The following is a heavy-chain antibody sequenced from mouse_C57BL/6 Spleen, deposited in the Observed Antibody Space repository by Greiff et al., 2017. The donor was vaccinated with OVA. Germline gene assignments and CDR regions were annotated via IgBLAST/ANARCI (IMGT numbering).Heavy chain of an antibody. Sequence: VQLQQSGGDLVKPGGSLKLSCAASGFTFSSYGMSWVRQTPDKRLEWVATISSGGSYTYYPDSVKGRFTISRDNAKNTLYLQMSSLKSEDTAMYYCARQGYGYDYYAMDYWGQGTSVTVSS. D-gene: IGHD2-2*01. CDR3: ARQGYGYDYYAMDY. J-gene: IGHJ4*01. CDR1: GFTFSSYG. CDR2: ISSGGSYT. V-gene: IGHV5-6*01.